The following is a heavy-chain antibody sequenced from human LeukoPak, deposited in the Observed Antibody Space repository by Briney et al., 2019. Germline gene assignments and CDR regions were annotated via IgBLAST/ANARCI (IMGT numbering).Heavy chain of an antibody. CDR1: GYTFTSYG. Sequence: GASVKVSCKASGYTFTSYGISWVRQAPGQGLEWMGWISAYNGNTNYAQKFQGRITITRDTSASTAYMELSSLRSEDTAVYYCTSFYYGSGSDTFDIWGQGTMVTVSS. J-gene: IGHJ3*02. D-gene: IGHD3-10*01. CDR2: ISAYNGNT. CDR3: TSFYYGSGSDTFDI. V-gene: IGHV1-18*01.